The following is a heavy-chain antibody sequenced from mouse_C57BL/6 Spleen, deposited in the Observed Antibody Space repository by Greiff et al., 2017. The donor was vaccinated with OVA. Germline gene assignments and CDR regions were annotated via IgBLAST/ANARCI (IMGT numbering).Heavy chain of an antibody. CDR2: ISYSGST. CDR3: ARLYYDYDETGYFDY. J-gene: IGHJ2*01. D-gene: IGHD2-4*01. CDR1: GYTITSDY. Sequence: DVKLQESGPGLAKPSQTLSLTCSVTGYTITSDYWNWIRKFPGNKLEYMGYISYSGSTYYNPSLKSRISITRDTSKNQYYLQLNSVTTEDTATYYCARLYYDYDETGYFDYWGQGTTLTVSS. V-gene: IGHV3-8*01.